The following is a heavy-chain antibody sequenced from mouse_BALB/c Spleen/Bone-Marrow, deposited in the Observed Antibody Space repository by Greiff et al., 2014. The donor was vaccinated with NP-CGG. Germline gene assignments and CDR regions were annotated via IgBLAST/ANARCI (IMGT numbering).Heavy chain of an antibody. CDR1: GYTFTSSW. D-gene: IGHD3-1*01. CDR2: IFPGTGTT. J-gene: IGHJ2*01. Sequence: VQLQQSGTELVKPGASVKLSCKTSGYTFTSSWIQWVKQRPGQGLGWVGEIFPGTGTTYYNEKFKGKATLTADKSSSTAYMQPSSLTSDDAGVYCGARECTARSSSYWGQGTTVTVSS. V-gene: IGHV1S132*01. CDR3: ARECTARSSSY.